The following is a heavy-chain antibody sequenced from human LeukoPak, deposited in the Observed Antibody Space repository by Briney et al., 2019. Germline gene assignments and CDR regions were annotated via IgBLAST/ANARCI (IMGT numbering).Heavy chain of an antibody. V-gene: IGHV3-23*01. CDR1: GFSFSNYA. CDR2: ISDNGVTT. J-gene: IGHJ1*01. Sequence: GGSLRLSCVASGFSFSNYAMSWVRQAPGGGLEWLSSISDNGVTTYHADSVKGRFIISRDNSRNVLYLQMDGLRAEDTALYYCAKDPYYYDGSGYYYEYFYHWGQGTVVTASS. D-gene: IGHD3-22*01. CDR3: AKDPYYYDGSGYYYEYFYH.